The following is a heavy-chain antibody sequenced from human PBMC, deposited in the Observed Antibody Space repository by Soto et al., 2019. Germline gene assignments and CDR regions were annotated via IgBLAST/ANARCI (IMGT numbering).Heavy chain of an antibody. D-gene: IGHD3-3*01. CDR2: IYYSGST. Sequence: SETLSLTCTVSGGSISSGDYYWSWIRQPPGKGLEWIGYIYYSGSTYYNPSLKSRVTISVDTSKNQFSLKLSSVTAADTAVYYCARGSHPVLRFLEWLLYPQPAFDIWGQGTMVTVSS. V-gene: IGHV4-30-4*01. J-gene: IGHJ3*02. CDR1: GGSISSGDYY. CDR3: ARGSHPVLRFLEWLLYPQPAFDI.